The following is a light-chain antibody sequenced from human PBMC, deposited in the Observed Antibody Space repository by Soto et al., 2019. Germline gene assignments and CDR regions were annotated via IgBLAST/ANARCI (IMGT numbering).Light chain of an antibody. CDR3: QQDNTYSLP. CDR2: KAT. Sequence: DIQMTQSPSTLSASVGDRVTITCRASQSISSWLAWYQQKPGKAPKFLIFKATSLESGVPSRFSGSGSGTEVSLTSSSLQPDVFATYYGQQDNTYSLPFGGGTEVVIK. V-gene: IGKV1-5*03. CDR1: QSISSW. J-gene: IGKJ4*01.